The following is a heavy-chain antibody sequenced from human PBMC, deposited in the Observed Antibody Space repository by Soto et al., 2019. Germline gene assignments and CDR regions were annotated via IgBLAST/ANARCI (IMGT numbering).Heavy chain of an antibody. Sequence: PGGSLRLSCAASGFTFSSYGMHWVRQAPGKGLEWVAVISYDGSNKYYADSVKGRFTISRDNSKNTLYLQMNSQRAEDTAVYYCVNGAHDIGYDFGYWGQGTLVRVSS. V-gene: IGHV3-30*18. CDR3: VNGAHDIGYDFGY. CDR2: ISYDGSNK. D-gene: IGHD5-12*01. CDR1: GFTFSSYG. J-gene: IGHJ4*02.